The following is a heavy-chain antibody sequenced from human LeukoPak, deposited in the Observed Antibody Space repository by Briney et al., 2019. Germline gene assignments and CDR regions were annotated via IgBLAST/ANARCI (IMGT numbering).Heavy chain of an antibody. CDR1: GFTFSSYW. CDR2: IKQDGSEK. CDR3: AREGPMVRGVTYFDY. V-gene: IGHV3-7*01. Sequence: PGGSLRLSCAASGFTFSSYWMSWVRQAPGKGLEWVANIKQDGSEKYYVDSVKGRFTISRDNAKNSLYLQMNSLRAEDTAAYYCAREGPMVRGVTYFDYWGQGTLVTVSS. J-gene: IGHJ4*02. D-gene: IGHD3-10*01.